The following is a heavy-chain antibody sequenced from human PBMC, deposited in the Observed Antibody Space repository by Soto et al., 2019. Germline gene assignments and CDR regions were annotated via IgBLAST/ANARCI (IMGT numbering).Heavy chain of an antibody. CDR2: ISGSGGST. CDR3: ANLVLLCFGELTHFDY. D-gene: IGHD3-10*01. J-gene: IGHJ4*02. CDR1: GFTFSSYA. V-gene: IGHV3-23*01. Sequence: VQLLESGGGLVQPGGSLRLSCAASGFTFSSYAMSWVRQAPGKGLEWVSAISGSGGSTYYADSVKGRFTISRDNAKKTMYLQMRSLRAEDKAVYYCANLVLLCFGELTHFDYWGQGPLVTVSS.